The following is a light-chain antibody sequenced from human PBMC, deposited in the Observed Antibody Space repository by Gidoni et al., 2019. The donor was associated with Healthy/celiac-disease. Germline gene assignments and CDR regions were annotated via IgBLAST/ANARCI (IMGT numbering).Light chain of an antibody. Sequence: QSVLTQPPSASGTPGQRVTISCSGSSSNIGSTPVNWYQQLPGTAPKLLIYRNNQRPSGVPDRFSGSKSGTSASLAISGLQSEDEADYYCAACDDSLNGVVFGGGTKLTVL. CDR1: SSNIGSTP. J-gene: IGLJ2*01. V-gene: IGLV1-44*01. CDR2: RNN. CDR3: AACDDSLNGVV.